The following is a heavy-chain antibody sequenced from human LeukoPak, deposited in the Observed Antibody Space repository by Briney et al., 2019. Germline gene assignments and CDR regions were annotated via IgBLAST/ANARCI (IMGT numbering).Heavy chain of an antibody. CDR3: ARVTWGYCSGGSCYERGYYYYYGMDV. D-gene: IGHD2-15*01. CDR1: GGTFSSYA. J-gene: IGHJ6*02. CDR2: IIPILSIA. V-gene: IGHV1-69*04. Sequence: ASVKVSCKASGGTFSSYAISWVRQAPGQGLEWMGRIIPILSIANYAQKFQGRVTITADKSTSTAYMELSSLRSEDTAVYYCARVTWGYCSGGSCYERGYYYYYGMDVWGQGTTVTVSS.